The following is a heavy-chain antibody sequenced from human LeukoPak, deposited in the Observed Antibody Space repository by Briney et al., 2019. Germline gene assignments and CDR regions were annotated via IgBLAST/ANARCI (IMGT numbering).Heavy chain of an antibody. V-gene: IGHV4-30-4*01. D-gene: IGHD2-21*02. CDR1: GGSIISGDYY. Sequence: SETLSLTCNVSGGSIISGDYYWSWIRQSPGKGLEWIGYIYYTGTTYYNPSLKSRVNMSIDTSKNQFSLKLNSVTAADTAVYYCARDIGGVTLPFYWSQGTLVTVSS. CDR2: IYYTGTT. J-gene: IGHJ4*02. CDR3: ARDIGGVTLPFY.